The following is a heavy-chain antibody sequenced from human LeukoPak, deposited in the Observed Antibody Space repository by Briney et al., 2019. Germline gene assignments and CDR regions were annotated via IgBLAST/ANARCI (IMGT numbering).Heavy chain of an antibody. J-gene: IGHJ6*02. D-gene: IGHD3-22*01. CDR2: FDPEDGET. V-gene: IGHV1-24*01. CDR1: GYTLTELS. Sequence: EASVKVSCKVSGYTLTELSMHWVRQAPGKGLEWMGGFDPEDGETIYAQKFQGRVTMTEDTSTDTAYMELSSLRSEDTAVYYCATDRVDSSGYYYYYYGMDVWGQGTTVTVSS. CDR3: ATDRVDSSGYYYYYYGMDV.